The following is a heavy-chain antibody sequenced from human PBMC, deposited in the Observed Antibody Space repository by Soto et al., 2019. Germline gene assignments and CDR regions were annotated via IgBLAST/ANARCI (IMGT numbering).Heavy chain of an antibody. CDR3: ARHVTTVVTRKGWFDP. D-gene: IGHD4-17*01. J-gene: IGHJ5*02. V-gene: IGHV4-39*01. CDR2: IYYSGST. CDR1: GGSISSSSYY. Sequence: PSETLSLTCTVSGGSISSSSYYWGWIRQPPGKGLEWIGSIYYSGSTYYNPSLKSRVTISVDTSKNQFSLKLSSVTAADTAVYYCARHVTTVVTRKGWFDPRGQGTLVTVSS.